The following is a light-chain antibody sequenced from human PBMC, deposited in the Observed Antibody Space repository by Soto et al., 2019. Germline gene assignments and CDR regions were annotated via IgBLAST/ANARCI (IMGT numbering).Light chain of an antibody. V-gene: IGLV2-11*01. CDR2: DVD. CDR1: SNYIGPYNY. Sequence: QSALTQPRSVSGSPGQSVAISCTGISNYIGPYNYVSWYQQHPGKAPKLIIYDVDKRPSGVPYRFSGSKSGDTASLTISGLQPDDEDDYYCCSYADTYVELGGGTKLTVL. CDR3: CSYADTYVE. J-gene: IGLJ2*01.